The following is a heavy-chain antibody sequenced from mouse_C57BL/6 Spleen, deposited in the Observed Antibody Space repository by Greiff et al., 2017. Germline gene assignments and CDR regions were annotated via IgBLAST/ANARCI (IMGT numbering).Heavy chain of an antibody. Sequence: QVQLQQPGAELVKPGASVKLSCKASGYTFTSYWMHWVKQRPGQGLEWIGMIHPNSGSTNYNEKFKSKATLTVDKSSSTAYMQLSSLTSEDSAVYYCARVYDGYYDYAMDDWGQGTSVTVSS. CDR1: GYTFTSYW. CDR3: ARVYDGYYDYAMDD. D-gene: IGHD2-3*01. J-gene: IGHJ4*01. CDR2: IHPNSGST. V-gene: IGHV1-64*01.